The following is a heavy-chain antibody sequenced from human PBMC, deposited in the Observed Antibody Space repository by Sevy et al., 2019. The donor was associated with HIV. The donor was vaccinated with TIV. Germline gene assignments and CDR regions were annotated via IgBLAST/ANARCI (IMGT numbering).Heavy chain of an antibody. Sequence: GGSLRLSCAASGFTFSSYWMSWVRQAPGKGLEWVANINLDGSMKYYVDSVKGRFTVSRDNAKNSLSLQMNSPRAEDTAVYYCARSIAATGPDYWGQGTLVTVSS. CDR3: ARSIAATGPDY. D-gene: IGHD6-13*01. V-gene: IGHV3-7*01. J-gene: IGHJ4*02. CDR1: GFTFSSYW. CDR2: INLDGSMK.